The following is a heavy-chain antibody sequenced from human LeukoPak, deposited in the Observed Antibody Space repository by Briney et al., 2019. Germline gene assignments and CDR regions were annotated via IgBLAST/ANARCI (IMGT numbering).Heavy chain of an antibody. CDR1: GGSFSGYY. D-gene: IGHD1-26*01. CDR2: INHSGST. Sequence: SETLSLTCAVYGGSFSGYYWSWIRQPPGKGLEWIGEINHSGSTNYNPSLKSRVTISVDTSKNQFSLKLSSVTAEDTAVYYCARGPWEVDWFDPWGQGTPVTVSS. V-gene: IGHV4-34*01. J-gene: IGHJ5*02. CDR3: ARGPWEVDWFDP.